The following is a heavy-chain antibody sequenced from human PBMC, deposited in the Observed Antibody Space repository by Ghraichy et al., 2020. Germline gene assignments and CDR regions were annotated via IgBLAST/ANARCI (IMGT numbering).Heavy chain of an antibody. CDR1: GFTFDDYA. J-gene: IGHJ6*03. CDR3: AKEIGYGDYASEFSYMDV. CDR2: ISWNSGSI. V-gene: IGHV3-9*01. D-gene: IGHD4-17*01. Sequence: GGSLRLSCAASGFTFDDYAMHWVRQAPGRGLEWVSGISWNSGSIGYADSVKGRFTISRDNAKNSLYLQMNSLRAEDTALYYCAKEIGYGDYASEFSYMDVWGKGTAVTVSS.